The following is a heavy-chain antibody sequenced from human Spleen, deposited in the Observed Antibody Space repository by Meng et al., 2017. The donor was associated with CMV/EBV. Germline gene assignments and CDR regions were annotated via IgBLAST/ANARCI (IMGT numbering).Heavy chain of an antibody. J-gene: IGHJ4*02. V-gene: IGHV3-48*03. CDR1: GFTFSSFE. CDR2: INNSGGTI. D-gene: IGHD3-3*01. CDR3: AKDLNYRFLEWLLSFDY. Sequence: GESLKISCAASGFTFSSFEMNWVRQAPGKGLQWISYINNSGGTIYYADSVKGRFTISRDNSKNTLYLQINSLRAEDTALYYCAKDLNYRFLEWLLSFDYWGQGMLVTVSS.